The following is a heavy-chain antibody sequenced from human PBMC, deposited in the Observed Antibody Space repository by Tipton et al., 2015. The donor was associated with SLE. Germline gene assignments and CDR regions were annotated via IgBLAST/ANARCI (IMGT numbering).Heavy chain of an antibody. V-gene: IGHV4-39*07. CDR2: IFYGEST. CDR1: GDSVSSSNYY. CDR3: ARDSRIGWFAP. D-gene: IGHD2-15*01. Sequence: TLSLTCTVSGDSVSSSNYYWGWIRQPPGKGLEWIGTIFYGESTYYNPSLKSRVTISIHTSKNHFSLKLTSVTAAATAVYYCARDSRIGWFAPWGQGTLVTVSP. J-gene: IGHJ5*02.